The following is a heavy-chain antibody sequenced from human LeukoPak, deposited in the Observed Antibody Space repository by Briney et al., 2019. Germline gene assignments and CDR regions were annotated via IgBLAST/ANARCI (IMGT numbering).Heavy chain of an antibody. D-gene: IGHD6-6*01. CDR1: GYTFTSYY. J-gene: IGHJ4*02. V-gene: IGHV1-46*01. Sequence: ASVRVSCKASGYTFTSYYMHWVRQAPGQGLEWMGIINPSGGSTSHAQKFQGRVTMTRDMSTSTVYMELSSLRSEDTAVYYCARDRGYSSSSDVDYFDYWGQGTLVTVSS. CDR2: INPSGGST. CDR3: ARDRGYSSSSDVDYFDY.